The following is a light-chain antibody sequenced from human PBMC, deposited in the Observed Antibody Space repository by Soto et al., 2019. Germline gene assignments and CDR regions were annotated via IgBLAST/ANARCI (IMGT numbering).Light chain of an antibody. V-gene: IGLV2-14*01. CDR1: SSDVGGYNY. J-gene: IGLJ1*01. CDR3: SSYATSSTPLYV. CDR2: DVS. Sequence: LTQPASVSGSPGQSITISCTGTSSDVGGYNYVSWYQQHPGKAPKLMIYDVSNRPSGVSNLFSGSKSGNTGSLTISGLQAEDEADYYCSSYATSSTPLYVFGTGTKVTVL.